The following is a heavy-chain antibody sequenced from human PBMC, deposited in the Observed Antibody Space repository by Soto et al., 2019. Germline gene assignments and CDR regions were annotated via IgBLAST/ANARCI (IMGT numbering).Heavy chain of an antibody. D-gene: IGHD3-3*01. J-gene: IGHJ4*02. V-gene: IGHV2-5*02. CDR2: IYWDDDK. CDR3: AHRVLRTVFGLVTTTAIYFDF. Sequence: QITLNESGPTVVRPTETLTLTCRFSGFSLTTSGVGVGWIRQSPGKAPEWLALIYWDDDKRYSASLKSRLTIPKDTSKKQVVLTVSALNPTDTATYYCAHRVLRTVFGLVTTTAIYFDFWGQGTPVAVSS. CDR1: GFSLTTSGVG.